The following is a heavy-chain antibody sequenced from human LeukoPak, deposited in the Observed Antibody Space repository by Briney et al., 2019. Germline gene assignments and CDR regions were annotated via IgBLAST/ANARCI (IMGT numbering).Heavy chain of an antibody. CDR3: ARASSRGSWFDP. J-gene: IGHJ5*02. V-gene: IGHV1-24*01. CDR2: FDPEDGET. CDR1: GYTLTELS. D-gene: IGHD1-26*01. Sequence: GASVKVSCKVSGYTLTELSMHWVRQAPGKGLEWMGGFDPEDGETIYAQKFQGRVTMTRDTSISTAYMELSRLRSDDTAVYYCARASSRGSWFDPWGQGTLVTVSS.